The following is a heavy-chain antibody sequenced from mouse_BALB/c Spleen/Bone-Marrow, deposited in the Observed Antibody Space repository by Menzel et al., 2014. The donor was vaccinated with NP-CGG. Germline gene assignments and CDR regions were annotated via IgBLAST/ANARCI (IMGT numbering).Heavy chain of an antibody. Sequence: LEESGPELVKPGASVEISCKASGYSFTSYYIHWVKQRPGQGLEWIGWIFPGSGNTKYNEKFKGKATLTADTSSSTAYMQLSSLTSEDSAVYFCVSTFDYWGQGTTLTVSS. D-gene: IGHD1-1*01. CDR1: GYSFTSYY. CDR2: IFPGSGNT. J-gene: IGHJ2*01. V-gene: IGHV1-66*01. CDR3: VSTFDY.